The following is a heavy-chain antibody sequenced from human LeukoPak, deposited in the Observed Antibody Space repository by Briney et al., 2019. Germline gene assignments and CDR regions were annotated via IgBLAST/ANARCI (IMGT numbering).Heavy chain of an antibody. D-gene: IGHD3-10*01. CDR2: ISDDGSRQ. Sequence: GGSLRLSCAATGFAFSNYAIHWGRQAPGKGLEWVAFISDDGSRQHYADSVKGRFTISRDNSKNTLNLQMNSLRAEDTAVYYCVKDRTGTYTLDYWGQGTLVTVSS. J-gene: IGHJ4*02. CDR1: GFAFSNYA. V-gene: IGHV3-30-3*01. CDR3: VKDRTGTYTLDY.